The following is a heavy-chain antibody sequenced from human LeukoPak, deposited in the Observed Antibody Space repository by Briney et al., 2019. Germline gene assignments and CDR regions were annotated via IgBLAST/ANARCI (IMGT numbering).Heavy chain of an antibody. Sequence: SETLSLTCSVSNGSVDSGDYYWTWIRQPPGKGLEWVGHIYRMRITNNSPYLESRFSISVDGCENAFSLNLWSVTAADTAMYYCARSSWSGKGGRGLGSWGQGTLVTVSS. CDR2: IYRMRIT. CDR3: ARSSWSGKGGRGLGS. V-gene: IGHV4-30-4*08. D-gene: IGHD1-26*01. J-gene: IGHJ5*02. CDR1: NGSVDSGDYY.